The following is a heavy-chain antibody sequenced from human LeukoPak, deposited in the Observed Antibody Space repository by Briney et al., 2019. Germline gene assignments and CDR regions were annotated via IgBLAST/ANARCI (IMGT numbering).Heavy chain of an antibody. D-gene: IGHD3-10*01. CDR2: IYTSGNT. J-gene: IGHJ5*02. V-gene: IGHV4-61*02. CDR3: ATSRFSGGLGRFDP. Sequence: PSETLSLTCTVSGDSISSGTYYWNWIRQPAGKRLGWIGRIYTSGNTYYNPSLKSRVTISVDTSKNQFSLNLTSVTAADTAVYYCATSRFSGGLGRFDPWGQGTLVTVSS. CDR1: GDSISSGTYY.